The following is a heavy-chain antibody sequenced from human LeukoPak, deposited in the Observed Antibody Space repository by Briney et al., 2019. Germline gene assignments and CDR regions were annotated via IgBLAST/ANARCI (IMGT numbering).Heavy chain of an antibody. D-gene: IGHD3-10*01. Sequence: SQTLSLTCTVSGGSISSGSYYWSWIRQPAGKGLEWIGRIYTSGSTNYNPSLKSRVTISVDTSKNQFSLKLSSVTAADTAVYYCARDDPYYYGSGSYYYYWGQGTLVTVS. J-gene: IGHJ4*02. CDR3: ARDDPYYYGSGSYYYY. CDR1: GGSISSGSYY. V-gene: IGHV4-61*02. CDR2: IYTSGST.